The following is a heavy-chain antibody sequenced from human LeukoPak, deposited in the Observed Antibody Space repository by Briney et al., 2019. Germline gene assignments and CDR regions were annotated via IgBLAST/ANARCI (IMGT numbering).Heavy chain of an antibody. CDR1: GGTFSSYG. Sequence: SVKVSCKASGGTFSSYGISWVRQAPGHGIVWVGGINPVFGATDYARKFQGRITITADESMSTAYMELSSLRSEDTAVYYCARHSVRAADGLYDAFDIWGQGTMVTVSS. CDR2: INPVFGAT. J-gene: IGHJ3*02. D-gene: IGHD6-13*01. CDR3: ARHSVRAADGLYDAFDI. V-gene: IGHV1-69*13.